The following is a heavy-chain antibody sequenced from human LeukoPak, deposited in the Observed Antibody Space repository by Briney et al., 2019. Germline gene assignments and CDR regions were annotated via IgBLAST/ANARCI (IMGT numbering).Heavy chain of an antibody. J-gene: IGHJ6*03. CDR3: ARHRQYMDD. V-gene: IGHV4-38-2*02. D-gene: IGHD3-16*02. Sequence: SETLSLTCTVSPSSITRGQYWGWIRQPPGKGLEWIGSMCHSGTTYYNASLKSRVTISLDTSKTQFSLRLKSVTAADTAIYYCARHRQYMDDWGKGTTVTVSS. CDR2: MCHSGTT. CDR1: PSSITRGQY.